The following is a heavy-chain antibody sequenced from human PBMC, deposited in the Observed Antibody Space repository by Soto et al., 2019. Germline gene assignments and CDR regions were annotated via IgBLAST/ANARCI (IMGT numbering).Heavy chain of an antibody. Sequence: QITLKESGPPLVNPTQTLTLTCTFSGFSLSTSGVGVGWIRQPPGKALEWLALIYWDDDKRYSPSLKSRLTITKDTSKNQVVLTMTNMDPVDTATYYCAHRPSSGWYSYYFDYWGQGTLVTVSS. J-gene: IGHJ4*02. CDR3: AHRPSSGWYSYYFDY. D-gene: IGHD6-19*01. CDR1: GFSLSTSGVG. CDR2: IYWDDDK. V-gene: IGHV2-5*02.